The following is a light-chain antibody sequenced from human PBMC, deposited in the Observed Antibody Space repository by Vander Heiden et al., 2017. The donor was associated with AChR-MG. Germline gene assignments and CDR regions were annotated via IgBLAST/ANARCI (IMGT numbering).Light chain of an antibody. V-gene: IGLV2-14*03. Sequence: QSALTHPASVSGSPRQSITISCTGTSSDVGTYNYVSCYQQHPGEVHMLMIYYVTTRTAGFSDRFAGYKPGNTASLTISVRQAEDEADYYGSSYTSSSSVVFGGGTKLTVL. CDR2: YVT. CDR3: SSYTSSSSVV. J-gene: IGLJ2*01. CDR1: SSDVGTYNY.